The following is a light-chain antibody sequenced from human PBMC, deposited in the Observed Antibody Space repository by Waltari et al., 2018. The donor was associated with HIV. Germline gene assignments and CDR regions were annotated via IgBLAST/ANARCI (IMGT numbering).Light chain of an antibody. V-gene: IGLV2-14*01. CDR1: SSDVGAYNY. CDR2: GVS. CDR3: SSYTSSSTPYV. J-gene: IGLJ1*01. Sequence: QSALTQPASVSGSPGQSITISCTGTSSDVGAYNYVSWYQQPPGKAPKRMIYGVSNRPSGVSDRFSGSKSANAASLTISGLQAEDEADYYCSSYTSSSTPYVFGTGTKVTVL.